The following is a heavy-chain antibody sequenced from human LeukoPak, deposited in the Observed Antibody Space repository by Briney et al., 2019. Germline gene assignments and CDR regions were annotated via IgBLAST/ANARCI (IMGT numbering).Heavy chain of an antibody. J-gene: IGHJ4*02. V-gene: IGHV3-30*18. CDR1: GFTFSSYG. Sequence: GRSLRLSCAASGFTFSSYGMHWVRQAPGKGLEWVAVISYDGSNKYYADSVKGRFTISRDNSKNTLYLQMNSLRAEDTAVYYCAKEGGEGGFDYWGQGTLVTVSS. CDR3: AKEGGEGGFDY. D-gene: IGHD3-10*01. CDR2: ISYDGSNK.